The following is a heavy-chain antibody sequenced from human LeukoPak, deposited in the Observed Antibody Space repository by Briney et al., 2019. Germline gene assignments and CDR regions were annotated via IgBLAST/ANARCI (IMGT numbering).Heavy chain of an antibody. D-gene: IGHD5-18*01. Sequence: GGSPRLSCTASGFTFSSYAMSWVRQAPGKGLEWVATIGNTETFYADSVTGRFTISRDNSKNTVNLQMNRLRVEDTAIYYCAKDWIQFNRVFDCFDSWGQGTLVTVSS. CDR1: GFTFSSYA. CDR3: AKDWIQFNRVFDCFDS. V-gene: IGHV3-23*01. J-gene: IGHJ4*02. CDR2: IGNTET.